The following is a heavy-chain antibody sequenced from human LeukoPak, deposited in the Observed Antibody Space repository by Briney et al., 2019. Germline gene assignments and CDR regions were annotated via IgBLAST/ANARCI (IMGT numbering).Heavy chain of an antibody. CDR3: ARRGVVIRVILVGFHKEAFYFDS. V-gene: IGHV3-23*01. CDR2: ISDSGGST. J-gene: IGHJ4*02. CDR1: EGTRGNYG. D-gene: IGHD3-22*01. Sequence: GRSRRRSCAVAEGTRGNYGMRWIRQDPGKGLEWVAGISDSGGSTNYADSVKGRFTISRDNPKNTLYLQMNSLRAEDTAVYFCARRGVVIRVILVGFHKEAFYFDSWGQGALVTVSS.